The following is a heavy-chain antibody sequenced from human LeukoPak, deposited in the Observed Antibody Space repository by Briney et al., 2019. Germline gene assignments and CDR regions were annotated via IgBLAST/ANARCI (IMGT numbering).Heavy chain of an antibody. V-gene: IGHV4-59*12. D-gene: IGHD2-2*01. CDR2: IYYSGST. Sequence: SETLSLTCTVSGGSISSYYWSWIRQPPGKGLEWIGYIYYSGSTNYNPSLKSRVTISVDTSKNQFSLKLSSVTAADTAVYYCARDRSSTSMDVWGKGTTVTVSS. J-gene: IGHJ6*03. CDR3: ARDRSSTSMDV. CDR1: GGSISSYY.